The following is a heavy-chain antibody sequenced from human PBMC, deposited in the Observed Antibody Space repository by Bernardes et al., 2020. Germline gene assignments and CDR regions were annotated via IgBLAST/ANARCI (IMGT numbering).Heavy chain of an antibody. D-gene: IGHD3-9*01. CDR1: GYTFTSYG. J-gene: IGHJ6*04. CDR2: ISAYNGNT. Sequence: ASVKVSCKASGYTFTSYGISWVRQAPGQGLEWMGWISAYNGNTNYAQKLQGRVTMTTDTSTSTAYMELRSLRSDDTAVYYCARGVTLTGSPRGKYYYYGMNVWGKGTTVTVSS. V-gene: IGHV1-18*01. CDR3: ARGVTLTGSPRGKYYYYGMNV.